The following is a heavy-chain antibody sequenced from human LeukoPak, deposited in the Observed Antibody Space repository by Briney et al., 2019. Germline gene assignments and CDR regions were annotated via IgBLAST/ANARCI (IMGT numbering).Heavy chain of an antibody. CDR1: GFTFSSYW. J-gene: IGHJ4*02. D-gene: IGHD6-19*01. V-gene: IGHV3-74*01. CDR2: TNRDATNT. CDR3: ARAAYSNGWDF. Sequence: GGSLRLSCAATGFTFSSYWMVWVRHAPGKGLVWVSHTNRDATNTNYADSVKGRFTISRDNAKNTLYLQMNSLRAEDTAVYYCARAAYSNGWDFWGQGTLVTVSS.